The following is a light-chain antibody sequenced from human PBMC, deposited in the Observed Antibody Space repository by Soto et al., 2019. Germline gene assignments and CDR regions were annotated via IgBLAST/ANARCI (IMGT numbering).Light chain of an antibody. CDR2: DVS. CDR3: CSYAGSYTWV. J-gene: IGLJ2*01. V-gene: IGLV2-11*01. CDR1: SSDVGGYNY. Sequence: QSALTQPRSVSGSPGQSVTISCTGTSSDVGGYNYVSWYQQHPGKAPQLMIYDVSKRPSGVPDRFSGSKSGNTASLTISGLPAEDEADYYCCSYAGSYTWVFGGGTKLTVL.